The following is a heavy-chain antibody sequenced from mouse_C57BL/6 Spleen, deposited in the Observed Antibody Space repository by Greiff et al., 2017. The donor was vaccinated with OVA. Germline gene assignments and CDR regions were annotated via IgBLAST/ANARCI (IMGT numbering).Heavy chain of an antibody. J-gene: IGHJ3*01. Sequence: QVQLQQSGAELMKPGASVKLSCKATGYTFTGYWIEWVKQRPGHGLAWIGAILPGSGSTNYNEKFKGKATFTADTSSNTAYMQLSSLTTEDSAIYYCARPHYYGSSYGFAYWGQGTLVTVSA. CDR2: ILPGSGST. D-gene: IGHD1-1*01. CDR3: ARPHYYGSSYGFAY. CDR1: GYTFTGYW. V-gene: IGHV1-9*01.